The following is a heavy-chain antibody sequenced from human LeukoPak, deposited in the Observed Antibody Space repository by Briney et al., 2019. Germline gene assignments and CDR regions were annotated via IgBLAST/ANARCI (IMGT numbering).Heavy chain of an antibody. CDR2: INPNSGGT. Sequence: ASVKVSCKASGYTFTGYYMHWVRQAPGQGLEWMGWINPNSGGTNYAQKFQGRVTMTRDTSISTAYMELSRLRSDDTAVYYCARTPGSGYSSSWSRYYYYYYMDVWGKGTTVTVSS. V-gene: IGHV1-2*02. J-gene: IGHJ6*03. D-gene: IGHD6-13*01. CDR1: GYTFTGYY. CDR3: ARTPGSGYSSSWSRYYYYYYMDV.